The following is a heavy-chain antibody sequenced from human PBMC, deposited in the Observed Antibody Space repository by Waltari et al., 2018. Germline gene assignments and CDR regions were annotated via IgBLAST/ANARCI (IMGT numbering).Heavy chain of an antibody. Sequence: QVQLVESGGGVVQPGGSLRLSCAASGFTLSTYGLHWVRQAPGKGLEWVAFIRYDGSNKYYADSVKGRFTISRDNSKNTLYLQMNSLRAEDTAVYYCAKGLTIFGVVTNWGQGTLVTVSS. CDR2: IRYDGSNK. CDR3: AKGLTIFGVVTN. D-gene: IGHD3-3*01. CDR1: GFTLSTYG. V-gene: IGHV3-30*02. J-gene: IGHJ4*02.